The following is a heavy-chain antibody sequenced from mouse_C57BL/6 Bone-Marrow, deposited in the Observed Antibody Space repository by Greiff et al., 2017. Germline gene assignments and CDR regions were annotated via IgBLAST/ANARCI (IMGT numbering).Heavy chain of an antibody. Sequence: VQLQQPGAELVRPGSSVKLSCKASGYTFTSYWMHWVKQRPIQGLEWIGNIDPSDSETLYNQKFKDKATLTVDKSSSTAYMQLSSLTSEDSAVYYCARGGLRRGYYYAMDYWGQGTSVTVSS. V-gene: IGHV1-52*01. CDR1: GYTFTSYW. CDR3: ARGGLRRGYYYAMDY. D-gene: IGHD2-4*01. CDR2: IDPSDSET. J-gene: IGHJ4*01.